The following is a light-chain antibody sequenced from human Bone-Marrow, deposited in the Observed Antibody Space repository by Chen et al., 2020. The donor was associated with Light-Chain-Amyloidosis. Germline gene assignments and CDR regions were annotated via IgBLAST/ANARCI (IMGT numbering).Light chain of an antibody. Sequence: EIEMTQSPATLSVSPGERATLSSRASQSVSSNLAWYQQKPGQAPRLLIFGASTRATGIPARFSGSGSGTEFTLTISSLQSEDFAVYYCQQYNNWPPGTFGGGTKVEIK. CDR1: QSVSSN. CDR2: GAS. CDR3: QQYNNWPPGT. V-gene: IGKV3-15*01. J-gene: IGKJ4*01.